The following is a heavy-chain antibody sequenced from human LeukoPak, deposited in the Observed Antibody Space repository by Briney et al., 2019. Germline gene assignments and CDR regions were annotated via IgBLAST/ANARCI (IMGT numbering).Heavy chain of an antibody. V-gene: IGHV3-23*01. CDR2: ISGSSGTR. D-gene: IGHD3-16*01. CDR1: GFTFDNYA. Sequence: TGGSLRLSCAASGFTFDNYAMSWVRQAPGKGLEWVSDISGSSGTRYYADFVQGRFTISRDNAKNQVYLQMNSLRAEDTAVSYCAKDLKYRRSWGPDCWGQGTLVTVSS. CDR3: AKDLKYRRSWGPDC. J-gene: IGHJ4*02.